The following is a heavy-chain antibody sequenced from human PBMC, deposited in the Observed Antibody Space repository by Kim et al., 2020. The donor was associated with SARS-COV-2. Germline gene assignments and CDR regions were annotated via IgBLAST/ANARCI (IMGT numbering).Heavy chain of an antibody. V-gene: IGHV1-18*01. D-gene: IGHD4-17*01. Sequence: YGQKVQGRVIMTTDTSTNTAYLERWSLRSDDTAMYYCARGAYGDVSFDYWGQGTLVTVSS. CDR3: ARGAYGDVSFDY. J-gene: IGHJ4*02.